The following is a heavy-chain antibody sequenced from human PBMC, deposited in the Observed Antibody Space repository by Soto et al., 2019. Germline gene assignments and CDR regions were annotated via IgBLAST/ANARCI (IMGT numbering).Heavy chain of an antibody. CDR1: GYTFTSYD. D-gene: IGHD3-3*01. CDR2: MNPNSGNT. J-gene: IGHJ6*03. CDR3: AREVYDFLSGLNYYYYYMDV. Sequence: QVQLVQSGAEVKKPGASVKVSCKASGYTFTSYDINWVRQATGQGLEWMGWMNPNSGNTGYAQKFQGRVTMTRNTSISTAYMELSSLRSEDTAVYYCAREVYDFLSGLNYYYYYMDVWGKGTTVTVSS. V-gene: IGHV1-8*01.